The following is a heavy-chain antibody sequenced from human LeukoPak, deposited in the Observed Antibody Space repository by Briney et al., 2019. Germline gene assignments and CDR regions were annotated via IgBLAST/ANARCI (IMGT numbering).Heavy chain of an antibody. D-gene: IGHD6-13*01. J-gene: IGHJ4*02. CDR3: AKDTLSSSWYYFDY. CDR2: ISWNSGSI. V-gene: IGHV3-9*01. CDR1: GFTFDDYA. Sequence: PGGSLRLSCAASGFTFDDYAMHWVRQAPGKGLEWASGISWNSGSIGYADSVKGRFTISRDNAKNSLYLQMNSLRAEDTALYYCAKDTLSSSWYYFDYWGQGTLVTVSS.